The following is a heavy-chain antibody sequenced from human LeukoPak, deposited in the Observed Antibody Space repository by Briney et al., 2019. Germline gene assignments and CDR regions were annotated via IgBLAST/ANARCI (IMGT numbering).Heavy chain of an antibody. V-gene: IGHV4-34*01. Sequence: SSETLSLTCVDYGGSLSGYSWSWIRQTPGKGLEWIGQIKHSGSSDYNPSLKGRVTISVDKSKKQFSLRMTSVTAADTAVYYCSRGLWAYGGNSFYSWGQGTLVTVSS. J-gene: IGHJ4*02. CDR2: IKHSGSS. CDR3: SRGLWAYGGNSFYS. CDR1: GGSLSGYS. D-gene: IGHD4-23*01.